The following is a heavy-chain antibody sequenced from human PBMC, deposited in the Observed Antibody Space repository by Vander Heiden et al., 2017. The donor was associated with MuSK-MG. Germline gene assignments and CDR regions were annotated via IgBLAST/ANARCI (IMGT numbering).Heavy chain of an antibody. CDR3: ARASITHGDWLWGLDP. CDR2: IYYSGST. Sequence: QVQLQESGPGLVKPSETLSLTCTVSGASISSYYWSWIRQPPGKGLEWIGYIYYSGSTNYNPSRKRRVTISVDTSKNQCSLKRSSVTAAETAVYYCARASITHGDWLWGLDPWCQGTMVTVSS. J-gene: IGHJ5*02. D-gene: IGHD3-9*01. CDR1: GASISSYY. V-gene: IGHV4-59*01.